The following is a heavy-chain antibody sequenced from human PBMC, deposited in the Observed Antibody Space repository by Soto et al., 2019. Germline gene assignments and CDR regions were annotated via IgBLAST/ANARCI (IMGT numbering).Heavy chain of an antibody. Sequence: SETLSLTCTVSGGSISSSSYYWGWIRQPPGKGLEWIGSIYYSGSTYYNPSLKSRVTISVDTSKNQFSLKLSSVTAADTAVYYCARLEATSQLLHYYYYGMDVWGQGTTVTVSS. D-gene: IGHD2-2*01. CDR1: GGSISSSSYY. V-gene: IGHV4-39*01. CDR3: ARLEATSQLLHYYYYGMDV. J-gene: IGHJ6*02. CDR2: IYYSGST.